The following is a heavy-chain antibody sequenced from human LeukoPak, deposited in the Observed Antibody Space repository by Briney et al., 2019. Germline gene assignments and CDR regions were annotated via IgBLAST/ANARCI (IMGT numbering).Heavy chain of an antibody. D-gene: IGHD5-12*01. CDR1: GGSISSYF. CDR2: IYYSGST. V-gene: IGHV4-59*08. Sequence: PSETLSLTCSVSGGSISSYFWHWIRQPPGKGLEWIGYIYYSGSTNYNPSLKSRVTISVDTSKNQFSLKLSSVTAADTAVYYCARRGGYDSGPFDYFDYWGQGTLVTVSS. J-gene: IGHJ4*02. CDR3: ARRGGYDSGPFDYFDY.